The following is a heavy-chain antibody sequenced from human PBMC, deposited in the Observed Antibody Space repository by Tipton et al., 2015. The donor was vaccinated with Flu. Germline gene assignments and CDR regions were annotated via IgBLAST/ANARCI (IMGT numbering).Heavy chain of an antibody. J-gene: IGHJ4*02. CDR2: VYYTGST. D-gene: IGHD2-2*02. CDR3: ARRASCSGASCYKSRDLHFDY. CDR1: GAFVTSSIYY. Sequence: TLSLTCSVSGAFVTSSIYYWGWIRQPPGKGLEWIGSVYYTGSTYYNPSLKSRLTMSIDASKNDFSLKLSSVTAADTAVYYCARRASCSGASCYKSRDLHFDYWGQGTLVTVSS. V-gene: IGHV4-39*02.